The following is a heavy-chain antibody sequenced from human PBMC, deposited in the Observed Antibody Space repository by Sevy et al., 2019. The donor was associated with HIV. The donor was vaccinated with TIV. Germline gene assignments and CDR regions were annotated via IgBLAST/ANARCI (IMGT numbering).Heavy chain of an antibody. CDR3: ARDLEFYDYGDYGPAFMPDY. CDR1: GFTFSTYG. J-gene: IGHJ4*02. Sequence: GGSLRLSCAASGFTFSTYGMHWVRQAPGKGLEWVAVMWFDGSNTYYADSVKGRFTISRDIAKNTLHLQMTSLRAEDTAVYYCARDLEFYDYGDYGPAFMPDYWGQGTLVTVSS. D-gene: IGHD4-17*01. CDR2: MWFDGSNT. V-gene: IGHV3-33*01.